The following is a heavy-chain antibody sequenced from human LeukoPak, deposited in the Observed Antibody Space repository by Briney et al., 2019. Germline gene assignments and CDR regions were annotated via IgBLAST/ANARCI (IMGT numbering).Heavy chain of an antibody. CDR1: GFTFSSSW. V-gene: IGHV3-7*01. J-gene: IGHJ4*02. CDR3: ARDVGWGATDY. Sequence: GGSLRLSCAVSGFTFSSSWMTWVRQAPGKGLEWVANINPDGTQGLYVDSVKGRFTISRDNAETSLYLQLNSLRVDDTAVYYCARDVGWGATDYWGQGTLVTVSS. D-gene: IGHD1-26*01. CDR2: INPDGTQG.